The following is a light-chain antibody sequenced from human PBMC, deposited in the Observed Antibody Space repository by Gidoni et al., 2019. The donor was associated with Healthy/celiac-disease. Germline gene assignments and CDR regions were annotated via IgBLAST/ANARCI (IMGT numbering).Light chain of an antibody. V-gene: IGLV3-1*01. J-gene: IGLJ2*01. CDR2: QES. Sequence: SYELTQPPSVSVSPGQTASITCSGDKLGDKYACWYQQKPGQSPVLVIYQESKRPSGIPERFSGSNSGNTATLTISGIQAMDEADYYCQAWDSSTAVIFGGGTKLTVL. CDR1: KLGDKY. CDR3: QAWDSSTAVI.